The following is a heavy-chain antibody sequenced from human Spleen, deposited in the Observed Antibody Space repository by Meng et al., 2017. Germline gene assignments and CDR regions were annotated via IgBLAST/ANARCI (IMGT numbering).Heavy chain of an antibody. Sequence: GGSLRLSCGDSGFTFSNYAMSWVRQAPGKGLEWVSAISARGDSTNHADSVKGRFTISRDNSKNTLYLQMNSLRAEDAATYFCARGSDITSYEAWHWGQGTLVTVSS. CDR3: ARGSDITSYEAWH. V-gene: IGHV3-23*01. CDR2: ISARGDST. CDR1: GFTFSNYA. D-gene: IGHD5-18*01. J-gene: IGHJ4*02.